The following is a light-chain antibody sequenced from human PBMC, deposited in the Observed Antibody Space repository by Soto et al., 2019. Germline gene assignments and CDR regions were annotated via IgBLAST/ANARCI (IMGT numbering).Light chain of an antibody. Sequence: SYELTQPPSVSVAPGKTARITCGGDNVGSKSVHWYQQKPGQAPVLGIYYDSDRPSGIPERFSGSNSGNTATLTISRVEAGDEADYYCQVWDRSSDHPYVLATGTKLTVL. CDR3: QVWDRSSDHPYV. CDR2: YDS. V-gene: IGLV3-21*04. CDR1: NVGSKS. J-gene: IGLJ1*01.